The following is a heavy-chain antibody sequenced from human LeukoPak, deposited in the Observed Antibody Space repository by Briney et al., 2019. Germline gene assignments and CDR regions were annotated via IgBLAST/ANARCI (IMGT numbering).Heavy chain of an antibody. CDR1: GGSISSYY. CDR3: ARQSYYYGSGSSNWFDP. D-gene: IGHD3-10*01. Sequence: PSETLSLTCTVSGGSISSYYWSWIRQPAGKGLEWIGRIYTSGSTNYNPSLKSRVTISVDTSKNQFSLKLSSVTAADTAVYYCARQSYYYGSGSSNWFDPWGQGTLVTVSS. CDR2: IYTSGST. V-gene: IGHV4-4*07. J-gene: IGHJ5*02.